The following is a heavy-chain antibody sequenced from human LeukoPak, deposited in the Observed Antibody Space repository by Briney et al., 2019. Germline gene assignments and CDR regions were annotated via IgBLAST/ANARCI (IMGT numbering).Heavy chain of an antibody. V-gene: IGHV3-74*01. J-gene: IGHJ4*02. CDR1: GFTFSSYW. CDR2: INGDGSTT. CDR3: ASSPRSHFDY. D-gene: IGHD2-15*01. Sequence: PGGSLRLSCAASGFTFSSYWMHWVRQAPGKGLVWVSRINGDGSTTSYADSVKGRFTISRDNAKNTLHLQMTSLRAEDKAVYYCASSPRSHFDYWGQGTLVTVSS.